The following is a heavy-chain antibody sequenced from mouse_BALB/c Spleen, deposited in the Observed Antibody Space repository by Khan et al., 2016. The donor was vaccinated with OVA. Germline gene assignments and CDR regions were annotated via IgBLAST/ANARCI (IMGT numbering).Heavy chain of an antibody. CDR3: ARIYGCDFDY. CDR1: GYSFTGYF. D-gene: IGHD1-1*01. V-gene: IGHV1-20*02. J-gene: IGHJ2*01. CDR2: IIPHIGKT. Sequence: EVQLLESGPELVKPCASLKISCTASGYSFTGYFMNWVMQSHGKSLEWIGRIIPHIGKTYYNQKFKGKATLTVDESSSQSHMELQSVASEDSAGYYCARIYGCDFDYWGQGTPLTVAS.